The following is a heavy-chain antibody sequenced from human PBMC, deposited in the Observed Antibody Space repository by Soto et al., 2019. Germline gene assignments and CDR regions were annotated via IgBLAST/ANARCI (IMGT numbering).Heavy chain of an antibody. J-gene: IGHJ5*02. CDR2: IIPGIGKA. D-gene: IGHD3-22*01. CDR1: GYTFTGYA. CDR3: ARYYYYSSGLSPFDP. V-gene: IGHV1-3*01. Sequence: ASVKVSCKASGYTFTGYAIRWVRQAPGQRLEWMGGIIPGIGKAKYSQKFQGRVTMTRDTATSTVYMELSSLRSEDTAVYYCARYYYYSSGLSPFDPWGQGTLVTVSS.